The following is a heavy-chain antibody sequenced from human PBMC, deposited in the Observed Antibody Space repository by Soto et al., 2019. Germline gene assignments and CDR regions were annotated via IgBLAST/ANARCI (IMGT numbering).Heavy chain of an antibody. J-gene: IGHJ6*02. CDR2: ISAYNGNT. Sequence: QVQLVQSGAEVKKPGASVKVSCKASGYTFTSYGISWVRQAPGQGLEWMGWISAYNGNTNYAQKLQGRVTMTTDTSTSTAYMELRSLRSDDTAVYYCARYESSRLPAVYYYYGMDVWGQGTTVTVSS. CDR3: ARYESSRLPAVYYYYGMDV. CDR1: GYTFTSYG. D-gene: IGHD6-13*01. V-gene: IGHV1-18*01.